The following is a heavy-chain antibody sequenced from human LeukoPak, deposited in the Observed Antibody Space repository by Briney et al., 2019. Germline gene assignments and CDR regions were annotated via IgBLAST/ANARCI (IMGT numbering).Heavy chain of an antibody. D-gene: IGHD1-26*01. V-gene: IGHV4-59*01. CDR2: IYYSGST. Sequence: SETLSLTRTVSGGSISRYYWTWIRQPPGKGLEWIGYIYYSGSTNYNPSLKSRVTISVDTSKNQFSLKLSSVTAADTAVYYCARGSWELIVGMDVWGQGTTVTVSS. CDR3: ARGSWELIVGMDV. CDR1: GGSISRYY. J-gene: IGHJ6*02.